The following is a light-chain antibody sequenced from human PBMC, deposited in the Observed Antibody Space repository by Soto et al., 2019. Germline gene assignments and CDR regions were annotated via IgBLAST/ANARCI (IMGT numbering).Light chain of an antibody. CDR3: QQYSSSPLT. Sequence: EIVLTQSPATLSVSPGERATLSRRASQGVSSTYLAWYQQKPGQAPRLLIYGASFRATGIPDRFSGSGSGTDFTLTISRLEPEDFAVYYCQQYSSSPLTFGGGTKVDI. V-gene: IGKV3-20*01. CDR1: QGVSSTY. CDR2: GAS. J-gene: IGKJ4*01.